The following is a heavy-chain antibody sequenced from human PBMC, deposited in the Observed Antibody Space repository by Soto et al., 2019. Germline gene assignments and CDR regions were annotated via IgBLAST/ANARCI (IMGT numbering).Heavy chain of an antibody. Sequence: SETLSLTCTVSGGSISTYYWTWIRQPPGKGLEWIGYIYYSGSTNYNPSLKSRVTISEDTSKKQFSLKLNSVTAADTAVYYCARGGGYSNPYNFDYWGQGILVTVSS. CDR1: GGSISTYY. CDR3: ARGGGYSNPYNFDY. J-gene: IGHJ4*02. D-gene: IGHD5-18*01. V-gene: IGHV4-59*01. CDR2: IYYSGST.